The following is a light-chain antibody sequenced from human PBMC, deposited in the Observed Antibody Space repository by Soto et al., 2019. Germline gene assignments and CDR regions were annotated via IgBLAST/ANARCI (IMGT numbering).Light chain of an antibody. CDR1: QSVSSSY. CDR2: GAS. J-gene: IGKJ1*01. Sequence: EIVLTQSPGTLSLSPGERATLSCRASQSVSSSYLAWYQQKPDQAPRLLIYGASSRATGIPDRFSGSGSGTDFTLTISRLEPEDFAVYYCQQYGSSPRTFGQGTKAEIK. V-gene: IGKV3-20*01. CDR3: QQYGSSPRT.